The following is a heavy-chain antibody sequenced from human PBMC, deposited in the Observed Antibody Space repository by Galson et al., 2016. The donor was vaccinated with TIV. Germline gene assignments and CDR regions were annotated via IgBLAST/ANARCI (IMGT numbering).Heavy chain of an antibody. CDR2: ISFDGTNT. J-gene: IGHJ4*02. D-gene: IGHD3-3*01. CDR1: GFTFSRYA. CDR3: ARERGTIFGVVIIAMYYFDY. V-gene: IGHV3-30-3*01. Sequence: SLRLSCAGSGFTFSRYAMHWVCQAPGKGLEWVAIISFDGTNTNYADSVRARVTISRDNSKTTTYQQMTRLRSKDTAVYYCARERGTIFGVVIIAMYYFDYWGQGTLVTVSS.